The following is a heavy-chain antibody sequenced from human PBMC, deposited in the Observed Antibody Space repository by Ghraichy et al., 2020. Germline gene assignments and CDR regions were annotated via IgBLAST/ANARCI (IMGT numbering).Heavy chain of an antibody. D-gene: IGHD2-21*02. J-gene: IGHJ6*02. CDR2: IYTSGST. CDR3: ARHVYCGGACSLNYYYYGMDV. CDR1: GGSISSYY. Sequence: SQTLSLTCTVSGGSISSYYWSWIRQPPGKGLEWIGNIYTSGSTNYNPSLKSRVTISVDTPKNLFSLKLSSVTAADTAVYYCARHVYCGGACSLNYYYYGMDVWGQGTTVTVSS. V-gene: IGHV4-4*09.